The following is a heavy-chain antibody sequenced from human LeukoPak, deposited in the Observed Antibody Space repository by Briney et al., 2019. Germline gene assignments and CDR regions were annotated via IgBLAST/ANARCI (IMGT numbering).Heavy chain of an antibody. CDR1: GGSISSYS. V-gene: IGHV4-59*01. CDR3: ARNRGGATDWFDP. J-gene: IGHJ5*02. D-gene: IGHD1-26*01. CDR2: LYYTGST. Sequence: SETLSLTCTVSGGSISSYSWSWIRQPPGKGLEWIGYLYYTGSTNYNPSLKSRVTISVDTSKNQLFLKLTSVTAADTAVYYCARNRGGATDWFDPWGQGTLVTVSS.